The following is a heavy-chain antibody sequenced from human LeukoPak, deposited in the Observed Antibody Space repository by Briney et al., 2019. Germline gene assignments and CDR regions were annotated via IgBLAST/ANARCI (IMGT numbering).Heavy chain of an antibody. Sequence: SVKVSCKASGGTFSSYAISWVRQAPGQGLEWMGGIIPIFGTANYAQKFQGRVTITADESTSTAYMELSSLRSEDTAVYYCARDRIVQIAVAGTYYYYGMDVWGQGTTVTVSS. V-gene: IGHV1-69*01. CDR1: GGTFSSYA. CDR3: ARDRIVQIAVAGTYYYYGMDV. J-gene: IGHJ6*02. D-gene: IGHD6-19*01. CDR2: IIPIFGTA.